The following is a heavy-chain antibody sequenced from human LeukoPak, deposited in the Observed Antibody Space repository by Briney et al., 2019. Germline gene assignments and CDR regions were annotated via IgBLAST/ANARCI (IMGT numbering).Heavy chain of an antibody. D-gene: IGHD3-9*01. CDR3: ARVTYFDWLQFSFDY. CDR1: GGSISSYY. CDR2: IYTSGST. V-gene: IGHV4-4*07. J-gene: IGHJ4*02. Sequence: PSETLSLTCTVSGGSISSYYWSWIRQPAGKGLEWLGRIYTSGSTNYNPSLKSRVTISVDTSKNQFALKLSSVTAADTAVYYCARVTYFDWLQFSFDYWGQGTLVTVSS.